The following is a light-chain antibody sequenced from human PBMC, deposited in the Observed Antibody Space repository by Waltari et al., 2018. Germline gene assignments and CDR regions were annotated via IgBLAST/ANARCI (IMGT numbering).Light chain of an antibody. J-gene: IGLJ1*01. Sequence: QSALTPPASVPGSPGQSITIPCTGTSSDSGNYKSVSWYQQKPGKAPKLVIYDVSNRPSGVSYRFSGSKSGNTASLTISGLQAEDEADYYCSSYTSSSSFVFGSGTTVTVL. CDR1: SSDSGNYKS. V-gene: IGLV2-14*03. CDR2: DVS. CDR3: SSYTSSSSFV.